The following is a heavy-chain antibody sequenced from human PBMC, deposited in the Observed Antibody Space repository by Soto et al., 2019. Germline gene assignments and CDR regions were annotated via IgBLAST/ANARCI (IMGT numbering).Heavy chain of an antibody. CDR1: GFTFTSSA. D-gene: IGHD5-18*01. CDR2: IVVGSGNT. Sequence: SVKVSCKASGFTFTSSAMQCVRQARGQRLEWIGWIVVGSGNTNYAQKFQERVTITRDMSTSTAYMELSSLRSEDTAVYYCAARGYSYGPDAYYYYYMDVWGKGTTVTVSS. J-gene: IGHJ6*03. CDR3: AARGYSYGPDAYYYYYMDV. V-gene: IGHV1-58*02.